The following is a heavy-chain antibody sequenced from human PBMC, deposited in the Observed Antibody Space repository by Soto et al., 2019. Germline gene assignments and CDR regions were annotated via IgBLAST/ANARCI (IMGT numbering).Heavy chain of an antibody. J-gene: IGHJ3*02. CDR3: AKGKGGLGRFGDAFDT. D-gene: IGHD1-1*01. V-gene: IGHV3-23*01. CDR2: ISGSGGST. CDR1: GFTFSSYA. Sequence: GGSLRLSCAASGFTFSSYAMSWVRQAPGKGLEWVSAISGSGGSTYYAHSVKGRFNISRDNSNNTLYQQRNSLRAEDVTVDYCAKGKGGLGRFGDAFDTWGQGTMVTVS.